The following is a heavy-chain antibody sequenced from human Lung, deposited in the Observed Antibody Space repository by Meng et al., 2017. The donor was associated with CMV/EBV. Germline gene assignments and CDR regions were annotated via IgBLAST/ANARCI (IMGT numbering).Heavy chain of an antibody. Sequence: GESLKISCAASGFTVSSNYMSWVRQAPGKGLEWVSVIYRGGSTYYADSVKGRFTISRDNSKNTLYLQMNSLRAEDTAVYYCARMPKWLGAHFDYWGQGTLVTVSS. V-gene: IGHV3-66*02. D-gene: IGHD6-19*01. CDR1: GFTVSSNY. CDR2: IYRGGST. CDR3: ARMPKWLGAHFDY. J-gene: IGHJ4*02.